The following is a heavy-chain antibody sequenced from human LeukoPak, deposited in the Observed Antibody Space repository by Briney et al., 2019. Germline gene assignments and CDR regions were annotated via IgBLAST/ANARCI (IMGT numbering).Heavy chain of an antibody. CDR3: ARDSQPGTKNYYYYGMDV. CDR2: IKQDGSEK. CDR1: GFTFSSYW. J-gene: IGHJ6*02. V-gene: IGHV3-7*01. Sequence: PGGSLRLSCAASGFTFSSYWMSWVRQAPGKGLEWVANIKQDGSEKYYVDSVKGRFTISRDNAKNSLYLQMNSLRAEDTAVYYCARDSQPGTKNYYYYGMDVWGQGTTVTVSS. D-gene: IGHD2-2*01.